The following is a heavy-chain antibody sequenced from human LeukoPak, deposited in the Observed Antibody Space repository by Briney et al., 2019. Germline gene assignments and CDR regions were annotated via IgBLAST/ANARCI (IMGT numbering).Heavy chain of an antibody. D-gene: IGHD3-10*01. V-gene: IGHV4-59*08. CDR3: ARHEGSTHGDLYYYYYGMDV. J-gene: IGHJ6*02. CDR1: GDSISSYY. CDR2: IYYSWST. Sequence: SETLSLTCTVSGDSISSYYWSWIRQPPEKALEGIVYIYYSWSTNYNPSLKRRVPISVDTSKKHSSLKLSSVTAADTAVYYWARHEGSTHGDLYYYYYGMDVWGQGTTVTVSS.